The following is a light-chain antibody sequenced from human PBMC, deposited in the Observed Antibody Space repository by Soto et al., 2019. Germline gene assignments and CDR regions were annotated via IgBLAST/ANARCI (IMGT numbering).Light chain of an antibody. CDR3: QQYETFSGT. CDR1: QSVSGW. J-gene: IGKJ1*01. V-gene: IGKV1-5*01. Sequence: DIQMTQSPSTLSSAVGDTVTVTCRASQSVSGWLAWYQQKPGEAPKLLIYDASALPRGVPARFSGSGSGTKFTLTIASLQPDDFATYYCQQYETFSGTFGPGTKVDIK. CDR2: DAS.